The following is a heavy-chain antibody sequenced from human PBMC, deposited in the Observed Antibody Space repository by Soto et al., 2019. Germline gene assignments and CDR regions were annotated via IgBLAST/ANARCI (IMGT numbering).Heavy chain of an antibody. CDR2: ISWNSGSI. V-gene: IGHV3-9*01. J-gene: IGHJ4*02. Sequence: EVQLVESGGGLVQPGRSLRLSCAASGFTFDDYAMHWVRQAPGKGLEWVSGISWNSGSIGYADSVKGRFTISRDNAKNSLYRQMNSLSAEDTALYYCAKDKATLVVAARCFDYWGQGTLVTVSS. CDR1: GFTFDDYA. CDR3: AKDKATLVVAARCFDY. D-gene: IGHD2-15*01.